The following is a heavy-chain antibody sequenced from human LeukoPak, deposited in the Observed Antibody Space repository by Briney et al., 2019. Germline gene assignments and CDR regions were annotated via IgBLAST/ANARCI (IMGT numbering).Heavy chain of an antibody. Sequence: PGGSLRLSCAASGFTFSSYAMSWVGQAPGKGLEWVSAISGSGGSTYYADSVKGRFTISRDNSKNTLYLQMNSLRAEDTAVYYCAKVLSAARMSKGFDYWGQGTLVTVSS. J-gene: IGHJ4*02. D-gene: IGHD6-6*01. CDR2: ISGSGGST. CDR3: AKVLSAARMSKGFDY. CDR1: GFTFSSYA. V-gene: IGHV3-23*01.